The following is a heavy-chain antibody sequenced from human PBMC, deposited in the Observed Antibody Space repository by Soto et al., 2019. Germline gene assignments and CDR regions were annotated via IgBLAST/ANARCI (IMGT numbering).Heavy chain of an antibody. J-gene: IGHJ5*02. V-gene: IGHV1-69*13. Sequence: VASVKVSCKAYGGDFSNFAISWVRQAPGQGLEWVAGIFPLLATATYTQKLHGRVAITADESTTTVYMELTRLRFDDTAVYYCAREVSKLVGRTHVASWCQGTLVTVS. D-gene: IGHD1-26*01. CDR2: IFPLLATA. CDR3: AREVSKLVGRTHVAS. CDR1: GGDFSNFA.